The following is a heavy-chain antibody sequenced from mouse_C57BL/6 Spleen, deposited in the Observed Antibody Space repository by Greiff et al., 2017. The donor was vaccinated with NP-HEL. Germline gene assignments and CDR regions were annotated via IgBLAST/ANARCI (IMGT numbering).Heavy chain of an antibody. CDR3: ARTARIKY. D-gene: IGHD1-2*01. CDR1: GYSITSGYG. CDR2: IRYSGST. J-gene: IGHJ2*01. V-gene: IGHV3-1*02. Sequence: EVQPQQSGPGLVKPSQSLSLTCTVTGYSITSGYGWNWIRQFPGNPLDWLGYIRYSGSTNYNPSLKRRISITRDTSKNPCVLQLNSVTTEDTATYYCARTARIKYWGQGTTLTVSS.